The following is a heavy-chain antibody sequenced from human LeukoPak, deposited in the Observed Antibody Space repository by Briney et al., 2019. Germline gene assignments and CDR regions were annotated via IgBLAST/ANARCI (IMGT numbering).Heavy chain of an antibody. CDR3: ARDGGSDILPGYASNWFDP. D-gene: IGHD3-9*01. V-gene: IGHV1-2*02. J-gene: IGHJ5*02. CDR1: GYTFTGYY. Sequence: ASVKVSCKASGYTFTGYYMHWVRQAPGQGLEWMGWINPNSGGTNYAQKFQGSVTMTRDTSISTAYMELRRLRSDDTAVYYCARDGGSDILPGYASNWFDPWGQGTLVTVSS. CDR2: INPNSGGT.